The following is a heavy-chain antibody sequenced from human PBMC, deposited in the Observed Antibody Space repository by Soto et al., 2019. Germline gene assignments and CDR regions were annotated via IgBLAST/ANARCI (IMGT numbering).Heavy chain of an antibody. J-gene: IGHJ6*02. V-gene: IGHV3-33*01. CDR1: GFNFNNYG. D-gene: IGHD6-13*01. Sequence: QVQLVESGGGVVQPGRSLRLSCAASGFNFNNYGMHWVRQAPGKGLEWVAVIWNDGNGYYYANSVKGRFTISRDNSKNTLYLKVSSLRAEDTAVYYCARRQISPPTRGAASARGGMDVWGQGTTVTVSS. CDR3: ARRQISPPTRGAASARGGMDV. CDR2: IWNDGNGY.